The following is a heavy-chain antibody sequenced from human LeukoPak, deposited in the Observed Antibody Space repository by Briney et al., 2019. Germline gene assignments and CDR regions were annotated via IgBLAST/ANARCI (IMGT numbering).Heavy chain of an antibody. Sequence: ASVKVSCKASGGTFSSYAISWVRQAPGQGLEWMGGIIPIFGTANYAQKFQGRVTITADKSTSTAYMELSSLRSEDTAVYYCARDHSRRGFDYWGQGTLVTVSS. CDR2: IIPIFGTA. CDR1: GGTFSSYA. J-gene: IGHJ4*02. CDR3: ARDHSRRGFDY. V-gene: IGHV1-69*06.